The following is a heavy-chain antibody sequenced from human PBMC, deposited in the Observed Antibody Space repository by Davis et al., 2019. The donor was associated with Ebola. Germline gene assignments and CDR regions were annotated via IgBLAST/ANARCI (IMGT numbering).Heavy chain of an antibody. V-gene: IGHV3-30*03. D-gene: IGHD6-13*01. CDR1: GFTFSSYC. Sequence: GESLKISCVASGFTFSSYCIHWFRQAPGKGLEWVSVISYDGSNKYYADSVKRRLTISRDNSQNTLYLQMNSLRAEDTAVYYCARAPSGYSSSFDYWGQGTLVTVSS. CDR3: ARAPSGYSSSFDY. CDR2: ISYDGSNK. J-gene: IGHJ4*02.